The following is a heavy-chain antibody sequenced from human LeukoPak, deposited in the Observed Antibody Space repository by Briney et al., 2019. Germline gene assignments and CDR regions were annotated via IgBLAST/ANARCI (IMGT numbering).Heavy chain of an antibody. CDR1: GYTFTDYY. CDR2: ISAYNGNT. J-gene: IGHJ5*02. Sequence: ASVKVSCKASGYTFTDYYINWVRQAPGQGLEWMGWISAYNGNTNYAQKLQGRVTMTTDTSTSTAYMELRSLRSDDTAVYYCARVEYYDYVWGSYRINWFDPWGQGTLVTVSS. CDR3: ARVEYYDYVWGSYRINWFDP. V-gene: IGHV1-18*04. D-gene: IGHD3-16*02.